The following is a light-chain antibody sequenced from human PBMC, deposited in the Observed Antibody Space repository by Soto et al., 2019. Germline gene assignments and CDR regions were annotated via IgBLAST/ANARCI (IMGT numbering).Light chain of an antibody. CDR1: QNVKTS. Sequence: EKLMTQSPATLSVSPGERATLSCRASQNVKTSLAWYQQKPGQAPRLLIYDAFTRATGIPARFSGSASGTEFTLTISSLQSEDFAVYYCQQYDEWPLTFGGGTKVEIK. CDR2: DAF. CDR3: QQYDEWPLT. J-gene: IGKJ4*01. V-gene: IGKV3-15*01.